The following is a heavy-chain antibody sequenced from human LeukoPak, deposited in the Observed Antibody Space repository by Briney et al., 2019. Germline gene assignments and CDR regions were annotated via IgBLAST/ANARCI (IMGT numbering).Heavy chain of an antibody. J-gene: IGHJ4*02. Sequence: GGSLRLSCAASRVTFSNYWMHWVRQAPGKGVGWVSGVKSDGSKTNYADSVKGGITISRENAEKMLYLQMNTLGAEATAVYYCARDIVSGSGSLDYWGQGTLVTVSS. CDR1: RVTFSNYW. CDR2: VKSDGSKT. CDR3: ARDIVSGSGSLDY. V-gene: IGHV3-74*01. D-gene: IGHD3-10*01.